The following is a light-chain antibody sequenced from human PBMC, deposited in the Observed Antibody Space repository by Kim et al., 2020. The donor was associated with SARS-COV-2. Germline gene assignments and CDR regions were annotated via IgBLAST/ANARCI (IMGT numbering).Light chain of an antibody. CDR2: ATS. CDR3: LQDYHYPRT. J-gene: IGKJ1*01. Sequence: AIQMTQSPSSLSASVGDRVTITCRASQGIRNELGWYQQKPGKAPKLLIYATSTLERGVPSRFSGSGSGTDFTLTISSLQPEDFATYYCLQDYHYPRTFGQGTKVEIK. CDR1: QGIRNE. V-gene: IGKV1-6*01.